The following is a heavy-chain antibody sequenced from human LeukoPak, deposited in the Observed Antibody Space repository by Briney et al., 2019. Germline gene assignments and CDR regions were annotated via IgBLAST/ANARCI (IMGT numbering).Heavy chain of an antibody. CDR3: ARSGSGYDYGTDAFDI. D-gene: IGHD5-12*01. J-gene: IGHJ3*02. V-gene: IGHV1-69*13. Sequence: SVKVSCKASGGTFSSYAISWVRQAPGQGLEWMGGIIPIFGTANYAQKFQGRVTITADESTSTAYMELSSLRSEDTAVYYCARSGSGYDYGTDAFDIWGQGTMVTVSS. CDR2: IIPIFGTA. CDR1: GGTFSSYA.